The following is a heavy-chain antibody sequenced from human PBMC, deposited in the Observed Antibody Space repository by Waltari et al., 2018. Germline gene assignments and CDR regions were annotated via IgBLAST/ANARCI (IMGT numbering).Heavy chain of an antibody. V-gene: IGHV3-15*05. CDR2: IKSNSDGGKV. CDR1: GFTLGNVW. Sequence: ELQLEESGGGLVKPGGSLRLSCAASGFTLGNVWMSWVRQAPGKGLECVGRIKSNSDGGKVEYAAPVKGRFTILRDDLKNTLYLEMNSLKTEDTAMYYCTTSPDFWSGYYPFDYWGQGTLVTVSS. CDR3: TTSPDFWSGYYPFDY. J-gene: IGHJ4*02. D-gene: IGHD3-3*01.